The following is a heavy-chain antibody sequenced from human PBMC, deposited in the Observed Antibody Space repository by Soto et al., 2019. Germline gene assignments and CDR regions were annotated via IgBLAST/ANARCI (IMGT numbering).Heavy chain of an antibody. J-gene: IGHJ4*02. D-gene: IGHD1-26*01. V-gene: IGHV4-59*01. CDR3: AKGGWELTR. CDR2: TFHNGDT. Sequence: SETLSLTCTVSGGSIRGFYWSWVRQSPGKGLEWIGYTFHNGDTSYNPSLEGRVTISVDTSVNQFFLKLRSVTAADTAIYYCAKGGWELTRWGQGTLVTVSS. CDR1: GGSIRGFY.